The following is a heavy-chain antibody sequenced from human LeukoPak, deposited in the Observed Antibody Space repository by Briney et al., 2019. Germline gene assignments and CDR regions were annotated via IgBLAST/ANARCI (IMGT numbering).Heavy chain of an antibody. CDR2: IFYSGST. V-gene: IGHV4-39*07. CDR1: GGSISTSNYY. D-gene: IGHD3-10*01. Sequence: SETLSLTCTVSGGSISTSNYYWGWIRQPPGKGLEWIGNIFYSGSTYYSPSLKSRVTISLDTSRNQFSLKLNSVTAADTAVYYCATSIGYGLVDIWGQGTMVTVSS. CDR3: ATSIGYGLVDI. J-gene: IGHJ3*02.